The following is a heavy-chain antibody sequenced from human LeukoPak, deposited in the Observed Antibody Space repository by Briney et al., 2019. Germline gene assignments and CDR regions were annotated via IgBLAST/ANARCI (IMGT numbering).Heavy chain of an antibody. CDR2: IYSDNT. V-gene: IGHV3-53*01. CDR3: ARDLITFGGVIVALGY. J-gene: IGHJ4*02. CDR1: GFTVSSNS. D-gene: IGHD3-16*02. Sequence: GGSLRLSCTVSGFTVSSNSMSWVRQAPGKGLEWVSFIYSDNTHYSDSVKGRFTISRDNSKNTLYLQMNSLRAEDTALYYCARDLITFGGVIVALGYWGQGTLVTVSS.